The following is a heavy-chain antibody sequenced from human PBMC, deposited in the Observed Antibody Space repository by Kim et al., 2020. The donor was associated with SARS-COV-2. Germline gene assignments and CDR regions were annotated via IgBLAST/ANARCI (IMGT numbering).Heavy chain of an antibody. Sequence: GGSLRLSCAASGFTFDDYAMHWVRQAPGKGLEWVSGISWNSGSLGYADSVKGRFTISRDNAKNSLYLRMNNLRTEDTAFYYCAKDIKGAHLVPTTFDYWGQGTLVTVSS. D-gene: IGHD1-26*01. CDR1: GFTFDDYA. CDR3: AKDIKGAHLVPTTFDY. J-gene: IGHJ4*02. V-gene: IGHV3-9*01. CDR2: ISWNSGSL.